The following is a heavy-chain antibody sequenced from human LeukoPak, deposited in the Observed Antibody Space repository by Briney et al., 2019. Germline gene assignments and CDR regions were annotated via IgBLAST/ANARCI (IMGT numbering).Heavy chain of an antibody. J-gene: IGHJ6*04. CDR1: GFTFSSYA. CDR3: ARGMDGDYGDYDYYYYYYGLDV. D-gene: IGHD4-17*01. V-gene: IGHV3-30-3*01. CDR2: ISYDGSNK. Sequence: PGRSLRLSCAASGFTFSSYAMHWVRQAPGKGLECGAVISYDGSNKYYANSVKGRLTISRDNSKNTLYLQMNNLGAEDTAVYYCARGMDGDYGDYDYYYYYYGLDVWGEGTKVTVSS.